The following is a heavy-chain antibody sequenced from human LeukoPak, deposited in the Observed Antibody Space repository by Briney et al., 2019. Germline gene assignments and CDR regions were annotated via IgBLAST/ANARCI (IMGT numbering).Heavy chain of an antibody. J-gene: IGHJ4*02. Sequence: PSETLSLTCTVSSGSISSYYWSWIRQPPGKGLEWIGYMYYSGSTNYNPSLKSRVTISVDTSKNQFSLKLSSVTAADTAVYYCARARSGSYQSFDYWGQGTLVTVSS. CDR2: MYYSGST. D-gene: IGHD1-26*01. V-gene: IGHV4-59*01. CDR1: SGSISSYY. CDR3: ARARSGSYQSFDY.